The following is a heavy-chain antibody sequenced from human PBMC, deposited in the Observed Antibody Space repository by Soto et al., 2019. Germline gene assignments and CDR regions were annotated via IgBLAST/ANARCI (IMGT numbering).Heavy chain of an antibody. J-gene: IGHJ4*02. CDR1: GGSISSGDYY. CDR2: IYYSGST. Sequence: QVLLQESGPGLVKPSQTLSLTCTVSGGSISSGDYYWTWIRQHPGEGLEWIGYIYYSGSTSYNPSLESRVSISVDTSKNRFSLKLNSVTAADTAVYYCARVLSSGFYKDGNFFDYWGQGTLVTVSS. D-gene: IGHD3-3*01. V-gene: IGHV4-31*03. CDR3: ARVLSSGFYKDGNFFDY.